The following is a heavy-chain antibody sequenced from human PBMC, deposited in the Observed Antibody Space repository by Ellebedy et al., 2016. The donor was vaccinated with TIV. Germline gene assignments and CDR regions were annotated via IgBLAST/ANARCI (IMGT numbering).Heavy chain of an antibody. CDR1: GGSISSSSYY. J-gene: IGHJ5*02. CDR3: ARQYYYDSSGYYYEIPWFDP. D-gene: IGHD3-22*01. V-gene: IGHV4-39*01. Sequence: MPSETLSLTCTVSGGSISSSSYYWGWIRQPPGKGLEWIGSIYYSGSTYYHPSLKSRVTISVDTSKNQFSLKLSSVTAADTAVYYCARQYYYDSSGYYYEIPWFDPWGQGTLVTVSS. CDR2: IYYSGST.